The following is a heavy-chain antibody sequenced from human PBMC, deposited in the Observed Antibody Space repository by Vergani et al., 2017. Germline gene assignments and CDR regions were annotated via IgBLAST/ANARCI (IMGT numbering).Heavy chain of an antibody. CDR1: GGNIDFSA. J-gene: IGHJ4*02. V-gene: IGHV3-9*01. CDR3: ARDTVTGSRYFDY. Sequence: EVHLVESGGGLVQPGRSLRLSCVASGGNIDFSAMHWVRQAPGKGLEWVSGVSWNSDNIQYADSVKGRFTISRDNSKNTLFLQMNSLRPEDTAVYYCARDTVTGSRYFDYWGQGTLVTVSS. CDR2: VSWNSDNI. D-gene: IGHD6-19*01.